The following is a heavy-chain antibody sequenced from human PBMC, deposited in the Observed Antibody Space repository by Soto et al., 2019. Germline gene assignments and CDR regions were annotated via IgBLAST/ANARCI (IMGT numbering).Heavy chain of an antibody. CDR1: GYTFTSYG. CDR3: ARDANYYDSSGDDAFDI. V-gene: IGHV1-18*01. Sequence: ASVKVSCKASGYTFTSYGISWVRQAPGQGHEWMGWISAYNGNTNDAQKLQGRVTMTTDTSTSTAYMELRSLRSDDTAVYYCARDANYYDSSGDDAFDIWGQGTMVTVSS. J-gene: IGHJ3*02. D-gene: IGHD3-22*01. CDR2: ISAYNGNT.